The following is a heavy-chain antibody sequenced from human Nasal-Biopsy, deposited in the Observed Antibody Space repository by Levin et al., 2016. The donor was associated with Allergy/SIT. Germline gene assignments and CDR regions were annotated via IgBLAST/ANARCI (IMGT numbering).Heavy chain of an antibody. J-gene: IGHJ4*02. CDR2: ISTGGERT. D-gene: IGHD7-27*01. V-gene: IGHV3-23*01. CDR1: GFIVTSDY. Sequence: GGSLRLSCAASGFIVTSDYMSWVRQSPGKGLEWLSAISTGGERTYYADSVKGRFTISRDNSKNTLFLQMNSLRADDAAVYYCVKGDWGDFWGQGTLVTVTS. CDR3: VKGDWGDF.